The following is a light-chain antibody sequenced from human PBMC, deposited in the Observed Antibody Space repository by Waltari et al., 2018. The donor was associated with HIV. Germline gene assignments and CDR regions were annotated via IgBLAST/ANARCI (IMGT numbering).Light chain of an antibody. CDR1: GFRSYS. V-gene: IGLV3-19*01. Sequence: SSELTQDPAVSVALGQTVRITCQREGFRSYSASWYQQKPGQAPVLVIYGKNNRPSGIPDRFSGSSSGNTAYLTITGAQAEDEADYYCNSRDSSGNLVFGGGTKLTVL. J-gene: IGLJ2*01. CDR2: GKN. CDR3: NSRDSSGNLV.